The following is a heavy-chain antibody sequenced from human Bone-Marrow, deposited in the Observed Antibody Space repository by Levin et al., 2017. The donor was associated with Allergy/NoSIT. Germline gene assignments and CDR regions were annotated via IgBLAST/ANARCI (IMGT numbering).Heavy chain of an antibody. D-gene: IGHD1-14*01. CDR2: IYHSGST. J-gene: IGHJ4*02. CDR1: GGSISSSNW. Sequence: SETLSLTCAVSGGSISSSNWWSWVRQPPGKGLEWIGEIYHSGSTNYNLSLKSRVTISVDKSKNQFSLKLSSVTAADTAVYYCASSFWVSSSGSQVRTVWFRPRGHRNRTFDYWGQGTLVTVSS. CDR3: ASSFWVSSSGSQVRTVWFRPRGHRNRTFDY. V-gene: IGHV4-4*02.